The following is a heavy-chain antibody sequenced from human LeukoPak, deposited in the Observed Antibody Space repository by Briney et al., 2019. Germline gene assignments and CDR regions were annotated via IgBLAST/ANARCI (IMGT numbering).Heavy chain of an antibody. Sequence: GGSLRLSCTASGFTLSSYWMHWVRQAPGKGLVWVSRINSDGSSTNYADSVKGRFTISRDNAKNTLYLQMNSLRTEDTAVYYCARDLDYGGYSHFDFWGQGTLVTVSS. CDR3: ARDLDYGGYSHFDF. J-gene: IGHJ4*02. D-gene: IGHD4-23*01. CDR2: INSDGSST. CDR1: GFTLSSYW. V-gene: IGHV3-74*01.